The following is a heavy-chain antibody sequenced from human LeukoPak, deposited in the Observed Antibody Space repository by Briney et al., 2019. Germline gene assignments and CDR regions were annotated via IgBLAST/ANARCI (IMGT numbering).Heavy chain of an antibody. J-gene: IGHJ4*02. CDR1: GGTFSSYA. D-gene: IGHD1-26*01. Sequence: PGASVKVSCKASGGTFSSYAISWVRQAPGQGLEWMGWISAYNGNTNYAQKLQGRVTMTTDTSTSTAYMELRSLRSDDTAVYYCAREPFPLSGSYFPSYFDYWGQGTLVTVSS. V-gene: IGHV1-18*01. CDR2: ISAYNGNT. CDR3: AREPFPLSGSYFPSYFDY.